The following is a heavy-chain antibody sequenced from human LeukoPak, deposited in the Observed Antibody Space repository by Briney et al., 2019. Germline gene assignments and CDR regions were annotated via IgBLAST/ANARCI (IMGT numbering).Heavy chain of an antibody. CDR2: IYYTGTT. V-gene: IGHV4-59*01. J-gene: IGHJ4*02. D-gene: IGHD5-12*01. CDR1: GGTIRSYY. CDR3: ATLYRGYDSLDFDY. Sequence: SESLSLTCSASGGTIRSYYWSWIRQPPRKGLEWIGYIYYTGTTNYNPSLMSRVTISVDTSKNQFSLKLSSVTAADTAVYYCATLYRGYDSLDFDYWGQGTLVTVSS.